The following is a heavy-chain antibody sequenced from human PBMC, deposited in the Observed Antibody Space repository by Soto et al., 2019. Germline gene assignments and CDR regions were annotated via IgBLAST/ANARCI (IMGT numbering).Heavy chain of an antibody. J-gene: IGHJ4*02. CDR1: GFTFGSYD. V-gene: IGHV3-23*01. D-gene: IGHD2-15*01. CDR2: FSGSGGRT. Sequence: EVQLLESGGGLVQPGGSLRLSCATSGFTFGSYDMSWVRQAPGKGLEWVSTFSGSGGRTYYADSVKGRFTISRDNSKNTVYLQRNRMRSDDTDVYYCAKERRGGYCSGGRCYSPDYWGQGTLVTVSS. CDR3: AKERRGGYCSGGRCYSPDY.